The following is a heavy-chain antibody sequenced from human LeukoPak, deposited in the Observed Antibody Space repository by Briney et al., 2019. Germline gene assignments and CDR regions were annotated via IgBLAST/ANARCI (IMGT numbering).Heavy chain of an antibody. J-gene: IGHJ6*03. CDR2: INDIGHT. CDR1: GESFNGFY. V-gene: IGHV4-34*01. D-gene: IGHD3-16*01. Sequence: PSETLSLTCAVNGESFNGFYWTWIRQSPGKGLQWIGEINDIGHTNYNASLKSRVTMSLDTSQKQFSLKLTSVTAADTAVYYCARGEGNDYVWGSFYYYLDVWGKGTAVTVSS. CDR3: ARGEGNDYVWGSFYYYLDV.